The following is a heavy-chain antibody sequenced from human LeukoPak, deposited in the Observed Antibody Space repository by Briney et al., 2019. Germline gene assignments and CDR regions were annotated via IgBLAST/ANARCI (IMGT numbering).Heavy chain of an antibody. J-gene: IGHJ6*02. CDR1: GGSFSGYY. Sequence: SETLSLTCAVYGGSFSGYYWSWIRQPPGKGLEWIGEINHSGSTNYNPSLESRVTISVDTSKNQFSLKLSSVTAADTAVYYCARGPGKNIVVVPAAIIPDYYYYYGMDVWGQGTTVTVSS. V-gene: IGHV4-34*01. CDR3: ARGPGKNIVVVPAAIIPDYYYYYGMDV. D-gene: IGHD2-2*02. CDR2: INHSGST.